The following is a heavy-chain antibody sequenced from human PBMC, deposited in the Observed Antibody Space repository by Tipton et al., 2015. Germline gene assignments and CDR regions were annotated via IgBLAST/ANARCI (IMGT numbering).Heavy chain of an antibody. Sequence: QLVQSGAEVKKPGSSVKVSCTASRNTFSNFAISWVRQAPGQGLEWVGGIVPIFGPSNCAQKFKGRVTLTADASTNTAYMELSSLRSDDTAVYYCARDHVPLGLDIWGQGTMVTVSP. CDR1: RNTFSNFA. J-gene: IGHJ3*02. CDR2: IVPIFGPS. D-gene: IGHD2-2*01. V-gene: IGHV1-69*01. CDR3: ARDHVPLGLDI.